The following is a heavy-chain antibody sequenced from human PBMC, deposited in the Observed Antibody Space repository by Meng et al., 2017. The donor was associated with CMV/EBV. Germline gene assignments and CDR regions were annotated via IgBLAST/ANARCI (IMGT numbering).Heavy chain of an antibody. D-gene: IGHD2-2*01. CDR2: SIPILGIA. V-gene: IGHV1-69*04. CDR3: ARDDCSSTSCYREDWFDP. CDR1: TFSSYA. J-gene: IGHJ5*02. Sequence: TFSSYAISWVRQAPGQGLEWMGRSIPILGIANYAQKFQGRVTITADKSTSTAYMELSSLRSEDTAVYYCARDDCSSTSCYREDWFDPWGQGTLVTVSS.